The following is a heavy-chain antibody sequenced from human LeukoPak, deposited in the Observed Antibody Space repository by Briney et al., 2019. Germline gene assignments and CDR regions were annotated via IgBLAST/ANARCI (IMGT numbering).Heavy chain of an antibody. D-gene: IGHD6-13*01. V-gene: IGHV1-2*02. CDR3: ARGAEAETSPLDF. J-gene: IGHJ4*02. CDR2: INPKSGGT. CDR1: GYTFTGYY. Sequence: ASVKVSCKASGYTFTGYYMHWVRQAPGQGLEWLGWINPKSGGTDYAQQFQSRVTMTRDTSSSTDYLEVRSLRSDDTAVYYCARGAEAETSPLDFWGQGTPVTVPS.